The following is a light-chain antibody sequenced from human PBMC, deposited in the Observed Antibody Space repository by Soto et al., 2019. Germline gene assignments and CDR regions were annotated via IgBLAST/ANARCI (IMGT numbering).Light chain of an antibody. CDR1: QGTNNF. V-gene: IGKV1-27*01. CDR3: QKYDSVPLT. J-gene: IGKJ4*01. Sequence: DIPMTQSPSSLSASVGDRATITCRASQGTNNFVAWYQQKPGEVPKLLIYAASTLQSGVPSRFSGSGFGTDFALTISSLEPEDVATYYCQKYDSVPLTFGGGTRVEIK. CDR2: AAS.